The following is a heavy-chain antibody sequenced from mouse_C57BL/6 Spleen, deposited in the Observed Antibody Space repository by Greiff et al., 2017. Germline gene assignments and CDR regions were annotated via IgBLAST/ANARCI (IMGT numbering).Heavy chain of an antibody. CDR3: ARGKITTVVAPYYYAMDY. Sequence: EVKLMESGPELVKPGDSVKISCKASGYSFTGYFMNWVMQSHGKSLEWIGRINPYNGDTFYNQKFKGKATLTVDKSSSTAHMELRSLTSEDSAVYYCARGKITTVVAPYYYAMDYWGQGTSVTVSS. D-gene: IGHD1-1*01. CDR1: GYSFTGYF. CDR2: INPYNGDT. J-gene: IGHJ4*01. V-gene: IGHV1-20*01.